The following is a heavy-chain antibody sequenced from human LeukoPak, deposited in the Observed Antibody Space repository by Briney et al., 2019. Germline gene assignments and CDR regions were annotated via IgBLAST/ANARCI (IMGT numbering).Heavy chain of an antibody. V-gene: IGHV3-30*02. CDR3: AKVIAVAGTLNWFDP. Sequence: GGSLRLSCAASGFTFSSYGMHWVRQAPGKGLEWVAFIRYDGSNKYYADSVKGRFTISRDNSKNTLYLQMNSLRAEDTAVYYCAKVIAVAGTLNWFDPWGQGTLVTVSS. D-gene: IGHD6-19*01. CDR2: IRYDGSNK. J-gene: IGHJ5*02. CDR1: GFTFSSYG.